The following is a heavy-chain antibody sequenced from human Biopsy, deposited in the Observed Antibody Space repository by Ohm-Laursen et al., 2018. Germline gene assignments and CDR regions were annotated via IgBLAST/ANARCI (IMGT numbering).Heavy chain of an antibody. V-gene: IGHV4-4*09. J-gene: IGHJ6*02. CDR1: GVSITAYY. Sequence: TLSLTCTVSGVSITAYYWSWIRQPTGKGLESIGNIHHSGSTNYNPSLKSRLTISVDTSKNQFSLKLSSVTAADTAVYYCARMDCSGGSCHYYSYGMDVWGQGTTVTVSS. D-gene: IGHD2-15*01. CDR3: ARMDCSGGSCHYYSYGMDV. CDR2: IHHSGST.